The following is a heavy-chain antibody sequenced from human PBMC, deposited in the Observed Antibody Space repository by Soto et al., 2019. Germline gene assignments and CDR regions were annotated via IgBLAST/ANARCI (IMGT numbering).Heavy chain of an antibody. Sequence: QVQLQESGPGLVKPSQTLSLTCSVSSGSISSDKYYWTWIRQSPGKGLEWIGHIYYTGTTHYNPSVTSRVIILLDKSKDQFSLTLTSVTAADTGVYYWATVMHDYGTNGVDSWGQGILVTVSS. CDR3: ATVMHDYGTNGVDS. J-gene: IGHJ5*01. CDR2: IYYTGTT. CDR1: SGSISSDKYY. D-gene: IGHD4-17*01. V-gene: IGHV4-30-4*01.